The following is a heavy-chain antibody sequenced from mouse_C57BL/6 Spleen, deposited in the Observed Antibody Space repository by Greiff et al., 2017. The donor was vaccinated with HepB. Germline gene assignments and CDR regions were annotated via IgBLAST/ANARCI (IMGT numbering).Heavy chain of an antibody. J-gene: IGHJ2*01. CDR2: IYPGNSDT. Sequence: EVKLVESGTVLARPGASVKMSCKTSGYTFTSYWMHWVKQRPGQGLEWIGAIYPGNSDTSYNQKFKGKAKLTAVTSASTAYMELSSLTNEDSAVYYCTKGAYGGGFDYWGQGTTLTVSS. D-gene: IGHD6-5*01. V-gene: IGHV1-5*01. CDR3: TKGAYGGGFDY. CDR1: GYTFTSYW.